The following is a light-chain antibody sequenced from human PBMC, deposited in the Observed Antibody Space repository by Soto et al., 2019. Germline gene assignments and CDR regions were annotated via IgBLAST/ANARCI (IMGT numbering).Light chain of an antibody. CDR3: SSYAGSNNLV. CDR1: SSDVGGYNY. Sequence: QSALTQPPSESGSPGQSVTISCTGTSSDVGGYNYVSWYQQHPGKAPKLMIYEVTKRPSGVPDRFYGSKSGNTASLTVSGLQAEDEADYYCSSYAGSNNLVFGGGTKLTVL. V-gene: IGLV2-8*01. CDR2: EVT. J-gene: IGLJ2*01.